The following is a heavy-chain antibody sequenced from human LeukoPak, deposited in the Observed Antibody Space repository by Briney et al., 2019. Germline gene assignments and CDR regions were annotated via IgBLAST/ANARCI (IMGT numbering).Heavy chain of an antibody. V-gene: IGHV3-7*02. CDR2: IKQDGSEK. CDR3: LSGYDSGSFDY. J-gene: IGHJ4*02. CDR1: GFTFSSYW. D-gene: IGHD5-12*01. Sequence: GGSLRLSCAASGFTFSSYWMSGVGQARGKGLEWVAHIKQDGSEKYYVDSVKGRFTISTDNAKNSLYLQMNSLRAEDTAVYYCLSGYDSGSFDYWGQGTLVTVSS.